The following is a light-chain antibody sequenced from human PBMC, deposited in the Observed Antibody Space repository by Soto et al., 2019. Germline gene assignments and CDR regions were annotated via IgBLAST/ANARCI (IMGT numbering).Light chain of an antibody. CDR2: DAS. CDR1: QSVSSY. Sequence: EIVLTQSPTTLSLSLGERATLSCRATQSVSSYLAWYQQKPGQAPRLLIYDASNRATGIPARFSGSGSETDFSLPISSLEPEDLAVYYCQQRGNWPSITFGQGTRLEIK. V-gene: IGKV3-11*01. J-gene: IGKJ5*01. CDR3: QQRGNWPSIT.